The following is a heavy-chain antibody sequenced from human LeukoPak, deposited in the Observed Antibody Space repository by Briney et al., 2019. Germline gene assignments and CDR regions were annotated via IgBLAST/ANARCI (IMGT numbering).Heavy chain of an antibody. Sequence: SETLSLTCTVSGGSMNQYYWSWIRQPAGKGLEWIGRIYSTGTTYYKPSLKSRVTMSVDTSHNQFFLKLNSVTAADTAVYYCARAILSGYPDSWGQGTLVIVFS. D-gene: IGHD3-3*01. CDR1: GGSMNQYY. J-gene: IGHJ4*02. V-gene: IGHV4-4*07. CDR3: ARAILSGYPDS. CDR2: IYSTGTT.